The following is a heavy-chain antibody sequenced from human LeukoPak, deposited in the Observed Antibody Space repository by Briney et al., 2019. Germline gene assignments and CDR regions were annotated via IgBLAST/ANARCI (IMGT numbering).Heavy chain of an antibody. D-gene: IGHD6-19*01. CDR1: GYTFTSYG. J-gene: IGHJ4*02. CDR3: AYDVAGTWRQFDY. Sequence: AGESLKISCKGSGYTFTSYGISWVRQAPGQGLEWMGWISAYNGNTNYAQKLQGRVTMTTDTSTSTAYMELRSLRSDDTAVYYCAYDVAGTWRQFDYWGQGTLVTVSS. V-gene: IGHV1-18*01. CDR2: ISAYNGNT.